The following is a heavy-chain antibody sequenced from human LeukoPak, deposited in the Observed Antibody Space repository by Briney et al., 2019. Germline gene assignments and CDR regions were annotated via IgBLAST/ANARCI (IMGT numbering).Heavy chain of an antibody. D-gene: IGHD2-2*01. J-gene: IGHJ6*03. CDR2: MNPNSGNT. CDR1: GYTFTCYD. Sequence: ASVKGSCKASGYTFTCYDINWVRQATGQGLEWMGWMNPNSGNTGYAQKFQGRVTMTRNTSISTAYMELSSLRSEDTAVYYCARVVVPAARSYYYYYYMDVWGKGTTVTVSS. CDR3: ARVVVPAARSYYYYYYMDV. V-gene: IGHV1-8*01.